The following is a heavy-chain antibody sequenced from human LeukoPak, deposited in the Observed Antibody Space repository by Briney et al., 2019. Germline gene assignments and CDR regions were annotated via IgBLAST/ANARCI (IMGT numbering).Heavy chain of an antibody. V-gene: IGHV5-51*01. CDR2: IDPRDSKT. CDR1: GYTFSTYW. Sequence: GESLKISCKGSGYTFSTYWIAWVRQMPGKGPEWMGIIDPRDSKTKYSPSFQGQVTLSADKSITTAYLQWNSLKASDTAIYYCARGREVADSNTSLDFWGQGTQVTVSS. D-gene: IGHD4-11*01. J-gene: IGHJ4*02. CDR3: ARGREVADSNTSLDF.